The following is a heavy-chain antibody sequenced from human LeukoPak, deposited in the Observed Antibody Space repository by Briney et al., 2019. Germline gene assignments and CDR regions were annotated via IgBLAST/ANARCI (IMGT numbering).Heavy chain of an antibody. V-gene: IGHV4-59*12. D-gene: IGHD3-22*01. CDR1: GGSISSYY. CDR3: ARGGYYDSSGYLIDY. Sequence: SETLSLTCTVSGGSISSYYWSWIRQPPGKGLEWIAYISDIGSINYNPSLKSRVTISVDRSKNQFSLKLSSVTAADTAVYYCARGGYYDSSGYLIDYWGQGTLVTVSS. J-gene: IGHJ4*02. CDR2: ISDIGSI.